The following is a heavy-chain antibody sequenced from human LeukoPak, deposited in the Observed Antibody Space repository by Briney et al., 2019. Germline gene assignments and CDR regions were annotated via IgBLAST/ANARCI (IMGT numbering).Heavy chain of an antibody. CDR2: ISSSSSYI. Sequence: GALRLSCAASGFTFSSYSMKWVRQAPGKGLEWVSSISSSSSYIYYADSVKGRFTISRDNAQNSLYLQMNSMRAEDTAVYYCARVSQQLVSSYYFDYWGQGTLVTVSS. J-gene: IGHJ4*02. CDR3: ARVSQQLVSSYYFDY. V-gene: IGHV3-21*01. D-gene: IGHD6-6*01. CDR1: GFTFSSYS.